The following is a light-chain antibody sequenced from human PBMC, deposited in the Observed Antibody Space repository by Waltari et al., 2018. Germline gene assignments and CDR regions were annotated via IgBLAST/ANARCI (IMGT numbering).Light chain of an antibody. Sequence: QMTQSPSSLSASVGDRVTITCRASQTIDYLSWYQHTPVEATKLLIYETSTLQSGVPTRFSGSKFGTTFILTISSLQPEDFATYFCQPNYDTPRTFGQGTKVDIK. CDR3: QPNYDTPRT. CDR2: ETS. CDR1: QTIDY. J-gene: IGKJ2*02. V-gene: IGKV1-39*01.